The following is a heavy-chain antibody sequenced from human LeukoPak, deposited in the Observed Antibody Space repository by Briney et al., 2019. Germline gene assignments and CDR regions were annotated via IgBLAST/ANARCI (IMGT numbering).Heavy chain of an antibody. D-gene: IGHD3-22*01. CDR2: ISPSGDHR. CDR3: ARDAAYFDSSGYYPDPLDY. J-gene: IGHJ4*02. Sequence: GGSLRLSCAASGFSFSAYNINWVRQAPGKGLEWVSCISPSGDHRYYADSVRGRFTIARDNAKNSVYLQMNSLRAEDTAVYYCARDAAYFDSSGYYPDPLDYWGQGTLVSVSS. CDR1: GFSFSAYN. V-gene: IGHV3-21*01.